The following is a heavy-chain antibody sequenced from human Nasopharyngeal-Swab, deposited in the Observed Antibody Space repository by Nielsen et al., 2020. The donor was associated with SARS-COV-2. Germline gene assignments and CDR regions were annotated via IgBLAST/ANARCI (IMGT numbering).Heavy chain of an antibody. CDR1: GGSISSYY. Sequence: SETLSLTCTVSGGSISSYYWSWIRQPPGKGLEWIGYIYYSGSTNYNPSLKSRVTISVDTSKNQFSLKLSSVTAADTAVYYCARVLRYNWNYYLDYWGQETLVTVSS. V-gene: IGHV4-59*08. D-gene: IGHD1-7*01. CDR2: IYYSGST. J-gene: IGHJ4*02. CDR3: ARVLRYNWNYYLDY.